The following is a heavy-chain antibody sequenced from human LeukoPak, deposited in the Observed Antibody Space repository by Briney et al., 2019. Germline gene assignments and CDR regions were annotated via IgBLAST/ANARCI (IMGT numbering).Heavy chain of an antibody. J-gene: IGHJ4*02. CDR1: GFTFSTYA. V-gene: IGHV3-23*01. CDR2: ISSGGGFT. D-gene: IGHD6-19*01. Sequence: PGGSLRLSCAASGFTFSTYAMSWVRQAPGKGLEWVSTISSGGGFTYYSDSVKGRFTISRDSSKNTLYLQMNNLRPEDTAVYYCARARELSSGWSLDYWGQGTLVTVSS. CDR3: ARARELSSGWSLDY.